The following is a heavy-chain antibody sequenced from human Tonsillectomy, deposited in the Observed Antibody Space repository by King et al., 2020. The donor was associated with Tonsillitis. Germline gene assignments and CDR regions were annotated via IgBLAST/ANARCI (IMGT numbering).Heavy chain of an antibody. Sequence: VQLVESGGGLVQAGGSLKLSCAASGFTFSGSAMHWVRQGSGKGLEWIGRIKDKVENYATAYAASVQGRFTISRDDSKNTAYLQMNSLNTEDTAVYYCTKGLYYPDEDGNRYDAFDFWGQGTMVTV. V-gene: IGHV3-73*02. CDR1: GFTFSGSA. CDR3: TKGLYYPDEDGNRYDAFDF. J-gene: IGHJ3*01. CDR2: IKDKVENYAT. D-gene: IGHD1-26*01.